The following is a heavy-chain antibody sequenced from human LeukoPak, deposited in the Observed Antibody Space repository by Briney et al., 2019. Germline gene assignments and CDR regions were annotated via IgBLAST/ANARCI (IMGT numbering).Heavy chain of an antibody. CDR1: GFILSSTY. Sequence: PGGSLRLSCAASGFILSSTYMSWVRQAPGQGLQWVSVIDPGGSTFYADSVRGRFSISRDSSKNTLYLQMSSLRAEDTAVYYCARAMNGVDVWGKGTTVTVSS. J-gene: IGHJ6*04. CDR3: ARAMNGVDV. V-gene: IGHV3-53*01. CDR2: IDPGGST.